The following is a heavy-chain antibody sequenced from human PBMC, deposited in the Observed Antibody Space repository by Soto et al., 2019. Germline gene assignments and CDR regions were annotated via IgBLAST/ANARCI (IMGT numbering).Heavy chain of an antibody. CDR1: GYTFTGYY. Sequence: SVKVSCKASGYTFTGYYMHWVLQAPGQELEERGWINPNSGGTNYAQKFQGRVTMTADTSTSTAYMELRSLRSDDTAVYYCARGAYYDSSGYYYPMTYYYYYGMDVWGQGTTVTVSS. CDR2: INPNSGGT. CDR3: ARGAYYDSSGYYYPMTYYYYYGMDV. J-gene: IGHJ6*02. D-gene: IGHD3-22*01. V-gene: IGHV1-2*02.